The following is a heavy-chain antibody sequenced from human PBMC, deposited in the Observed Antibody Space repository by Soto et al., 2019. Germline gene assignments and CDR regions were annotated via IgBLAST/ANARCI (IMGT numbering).Heavy chain of an antibody. V-gene: IGHV3-21*01. D-gene: IGHD6-13*01. J-gene: IGHJ4*02. CDR3: ARTLADSWSSFDY. CDR2: ISSSSSYI. Sequence: GGSLRLSCAASGFTFSSYSMNWVRQAPGKGLEWVSSISSSSSYIYYADSVKGRFTISRDNAKNSLYLQMNSLRAEDTAVYYCARTLADSWSSFDYWGQGTLVTVSS. CDR1: GFTFSSYS.